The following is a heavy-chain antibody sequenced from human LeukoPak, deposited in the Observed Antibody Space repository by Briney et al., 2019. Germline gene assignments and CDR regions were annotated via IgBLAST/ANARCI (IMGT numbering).Heavy chain of an antibody. Sequence: GESLQISCKGSGYVFTSYWIGWVRQMPGKGLEWMGIIYAGNSETRYSPSFQGQVTISADKSISTAYLQWSSLKASDTAMYYCSRSPRDGYTYGVYDIWGQGTLVTVSS. J-gene: IGHJ3*02. D-gene: IGHD5-24*01. V-gene: IGHV5-51*01. CDR3: SRSPRDGYTYGVYDI. CDR2: IYAGNSET. CDR1: GYVFTSYW.